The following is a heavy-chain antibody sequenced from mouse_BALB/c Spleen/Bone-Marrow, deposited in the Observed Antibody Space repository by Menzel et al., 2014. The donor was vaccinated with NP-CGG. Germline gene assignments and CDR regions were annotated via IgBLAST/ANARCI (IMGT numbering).Heavy chain of an antibody. J-gene: IGHJ3*01. Sequence: EVQRVESGPELVKPGASVKMSCKASGYTFTSYVMHWVKQKPGEGLEWIGYINPYNDGTKYNEKFKGKATLTSDKSSSTAYMELSSLTSDDSAVYYCASPYDRYDGFAYWGQGTLVTVS. CDR2: INPYNDGT. V-gene: IGHV1-14*01. CDR1: GYTFTSYV. CDR3: ASPYDRYDGFAY. D-gene: IGHD2-14*01.